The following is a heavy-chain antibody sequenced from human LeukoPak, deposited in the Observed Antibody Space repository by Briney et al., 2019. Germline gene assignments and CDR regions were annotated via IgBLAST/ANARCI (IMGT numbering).Heavy chain of an antibody. CDR2: ISYDGSNK. J-gene: IGHJ4*02. Sequence: GGPLRLSCAASGFTFSSYGMHWVRRAPGKGLEWVAVISYDGSNKYYADSVKGRFTISRDNSKNTLYLQMNSLRAEDTAVYYCAKDSSGWLGYWGQGTLVTVSS. D-gene: IGHD6-19*01. V-gene: IGHV3-30*18. CDR1: GFTFSSYG. CDR3: AKDSSGWLGY.